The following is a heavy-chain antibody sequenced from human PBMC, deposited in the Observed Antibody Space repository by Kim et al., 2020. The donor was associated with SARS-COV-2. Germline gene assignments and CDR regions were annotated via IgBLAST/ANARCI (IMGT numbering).Heavy chain of an antibody. CDR2: IGTKADT. CDR3: ARGPIEEGIRATKGYFDL. J-gene: IGHJ2*01. D-gene: IGHD1-20*01. V-gene: IGHV3-13*04. Sequence: GGSLRLSCAASGFTFSSYDMHWVRQGTEKGLEWVSSIGTKADTYYPDSVKDRFTISRENAKDSIYLQMNSMRAEDTAVYYCARGPIEEGIRATKGYFDLWGRGTVVTVSS. CDR1: GFTFSSYD.